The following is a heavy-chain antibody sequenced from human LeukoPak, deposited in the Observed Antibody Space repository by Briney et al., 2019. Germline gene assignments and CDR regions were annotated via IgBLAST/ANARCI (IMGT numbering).Heavy chain of an antibody. J-gene: IGHJ6*03. D-gene: IGHD2-2*01. CDR2: IYPGDPDT. V-gene: IGHV5-51*01. CDR1: GYRFTSYW. Sequence: GESLKISCKGSGYRFTSYWIGWVRQMPGKGLEWMGIIYPGDPDTRYSPSFQGQVTISADKSISTAYLQWSSLKASDTAMYYCARRSRVPAAYSYYYYYMDVWGKGTTVTVSS. CDR3: ARRSRVPAAYSYYYYYMDV.